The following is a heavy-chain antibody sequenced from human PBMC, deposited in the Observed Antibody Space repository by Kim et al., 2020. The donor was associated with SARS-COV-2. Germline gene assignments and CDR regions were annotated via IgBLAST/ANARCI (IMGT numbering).Heavy chain of an antibody. CDR2: IYTSGST. CDR3: ARDPIPVYDILTGYYDTGYFDY. J-gene: IGHJ4*02. CDR1: GGSISSYY. Sequence: SETLSLTCTVSGGSISSYYWSWIRQPAGKGLEWIGRIYTSGSTNYNPSLKSRVTMSVDTSKNQFSLKLSSVTAADTAVYYCARDPIPVYDILTGYYDTGYFDYWGQGTLVTVSS. V-gene: IGHV4-4*07. D-gene: IGHD3-9*01.